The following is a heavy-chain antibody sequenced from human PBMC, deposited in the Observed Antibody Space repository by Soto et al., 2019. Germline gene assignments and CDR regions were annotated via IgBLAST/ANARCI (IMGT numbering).Heavy chain of an antibody. CDR1: GCTFNSYA. Sequence: RASPRLSCAASGCTFNSYAMSWVRQAPGKGLEWVSAISGSGGSTHYADSVKGRFTTSGDNSKNTLYLQMNSLRAEDTAVYYCAKYDPVYSSSWYDGDYWGQGTLVTVSS. CDR2: ISGSGGST. D-gene: IGHD6-13*01. CDR3: AKYDPVYSSSWYDGDY. J-gene: IGHJ4*02. V-gene: IGHV3-23*01.